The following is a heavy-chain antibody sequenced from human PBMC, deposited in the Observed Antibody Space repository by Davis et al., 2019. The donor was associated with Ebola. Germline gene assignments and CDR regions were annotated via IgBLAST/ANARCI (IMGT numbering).Heavy chain of an antibody. J-gene: IGHJ6*02. CDR1: GFTFSSYS. D-gene: IGHD2-2*01. Sequence: PGGSLRLSCAASGFTFSSYSMNWVRQAPGKGLEWVSYISSSSSTIYYADSVKGRFTISRDNAKNSLYLQMNSLRDEDTAVYYCARDQGVPAAAITRRGESYYYYYGMDVWGQGTTVTVSS. CDR3: ARDQGVPAAAITRRGESYYYYYGMDV. V-gene: IGHV3-48*02. CDR2: ISSSSSTI.